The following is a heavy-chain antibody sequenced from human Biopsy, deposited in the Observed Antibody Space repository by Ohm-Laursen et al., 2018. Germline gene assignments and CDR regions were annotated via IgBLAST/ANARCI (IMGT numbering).Heavy chain of an antibody. Sequence: LSLTCAASGFNFGNYGMHWVRQAPGKGLEWVAVIWHDERNKQYADSVKGRVTISRDNSKSTLFLQMDSLRVDDTAVYHCARDPGQDGAVDFWGQGTLVTVSS. J-gene: IGHJ4*02. D-gene: IGHD4/OR15-4a*01. CDR1: GFNFGNYG. V-gene: IGHV3-33*01. CDR3: ARDPGQDGAVDF. CDR2: IWHDERNK.